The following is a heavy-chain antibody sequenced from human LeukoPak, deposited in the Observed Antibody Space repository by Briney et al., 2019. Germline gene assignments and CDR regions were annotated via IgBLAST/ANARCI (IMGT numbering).Heavy chain of an antibody. V-gene: IGHV1-18*01. CDR3: ARRRVTFVRGVDITSCYFDY. CDR1: GYTFTTYG. D-gene: IGHD3-10*01. CDR2: ISAYNGNT. J-gene: IGHJ4*02. Sequence: ASVTVSCKTSGYTFTTYGISWVRQAPGQGLEWMGWISAYNGNTNYAQKFQGRVTMTTDTSTNTAYMELRSLRSDDTAVYYCARRRVTFVRGVDITSCYFDYWGQGTLVTVSS.